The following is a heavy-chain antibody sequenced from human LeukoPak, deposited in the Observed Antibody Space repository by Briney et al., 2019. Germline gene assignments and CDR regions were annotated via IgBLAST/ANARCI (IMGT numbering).Heavy chain of an antibody. J-gene: IGHJ1*01. CDR3: ARGYDYVWGSHRALGY. CDR1: GGSISSYY. V-gene: IGHV4-59*01. Sequence: SETLSLTCTVSGGSISSYYWSWIRQPPGKGLEWIGYIYYSGSTNYNPSLKSRVTISVDTSKNQFSLKLSSVTAADTAVYYCARGYDYVWGSHRALGYWGHGTLATVSS. D-gene: IGHD3-16*02. CDR2: IYYSGST.